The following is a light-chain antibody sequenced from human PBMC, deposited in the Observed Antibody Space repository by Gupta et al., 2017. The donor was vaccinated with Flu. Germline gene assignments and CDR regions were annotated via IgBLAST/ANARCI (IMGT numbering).Light chain of an antibody. Sequence: DMQMTQSPSFLSASVGDRVTITCRASQSISNYLNWYQQKPGTAPKLLIHAASTLQSGVPSRFSGSGSGTDFTLTISSLQPEDFATYYCQQCDTSLFTFGHGTKVDI. CDR2: AAS. CDR3: QQCDTSLFT. V-gene: IGKV1-39*01. CDR1: QSISNY. J-gene: IGKJ3*01.